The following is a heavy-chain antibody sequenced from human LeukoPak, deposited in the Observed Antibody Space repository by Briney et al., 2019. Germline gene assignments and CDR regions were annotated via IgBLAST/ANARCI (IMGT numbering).Heavy chain of an antibody. CDR1: GFTFGSYW. CDR2: IKQDGSEK. CDR3: AGGSGWITGD. V-gene: IGHV3-7*03. Sequence: GGSLRLSCSVSGFTFGSYWMNWVRQAPGKGPEWVANIKQDGSEKNYVDSVKGRFTISRDNAKNSLYLKMNSLRVDDTAVYYCAGGSGWITGDWGHGTLVTVSS. J-gene: IGHJ4*01. D-gene: IGHD1-14*01.